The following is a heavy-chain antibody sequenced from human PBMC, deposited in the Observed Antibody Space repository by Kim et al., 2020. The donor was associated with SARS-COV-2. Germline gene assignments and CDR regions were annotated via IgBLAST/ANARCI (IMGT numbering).Heavy chain of an antibody. Sequence: YAGAVTGRLTISRHNSKNTLYLQMNSLRVEDTAVYYCARGAYMYYFDSWGQGTLVTVSS. J-gene: IGHJ4*02. D-gene: IGHD5-12*01. V-gene: IGHV3-53*01. CDR3: ARGAYMYYFDS.